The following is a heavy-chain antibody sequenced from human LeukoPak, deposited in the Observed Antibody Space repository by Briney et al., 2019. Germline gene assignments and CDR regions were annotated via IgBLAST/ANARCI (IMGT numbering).Heavy chain of an antibody. CDR2: IIPIFGTA. CDR1: GGTFSSYA. D-gene: IGHD4-11*01. V-gene: IGHV1-69*01. Sequence: SVKVSCKASGGTFSSYAISWVRQAPGQGLEWMGGIIPIFGTANYAQKFQGRVTITADESTSTAYMELSSLRSEDTAVYYCARGQTTELVEYYYMDVWGKGTTVTVSS. CDR3: ARGQTTELVEYYYMDV. J-gene: IGHJ6*03.